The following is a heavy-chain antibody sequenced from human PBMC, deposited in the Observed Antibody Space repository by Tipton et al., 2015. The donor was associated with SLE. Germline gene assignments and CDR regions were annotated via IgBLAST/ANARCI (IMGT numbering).Heavy chain of an antibody. D-gene: IGHD3-3*01. J-gene: IGHJ3*02. CDR2: INHSGTT. CDR1: GGSIRGYF. CDR3: ARGGSKHYDFWGRQMGPHAFDI. V-gene: IGHV4-34*01. Sequence: LRLSCTVSGGSIRGYFWSWIRQLPDKGLEWIGEINHSGTTNCNPSLKSRVTISVDTSKNQFSLKLSSVTAADTAVYYCARGGSKHYDFWGRQMGPHAFDIWGQETKVTVSS.